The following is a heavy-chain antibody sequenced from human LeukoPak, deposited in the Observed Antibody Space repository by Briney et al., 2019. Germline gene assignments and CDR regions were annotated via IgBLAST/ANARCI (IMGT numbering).Heavy chain of an antibody. CDR3: ARGGDLDV. V-gene: IGHV3-7*03. D-gene: IGHD2-21*01. J-gene: IGHJ6*02. Sequence: GGSLRLSCAASGFTFSSYWMNWARQAPGKGLEWVASINHNGNVNYYVDSVKGRFTISRDNAKNSLYLQMSNLRAEDTAVYFCARGGDLDVWGQGATVTVSS. CDR2: INHNGNVN. CDR1: GFTFSSYW.